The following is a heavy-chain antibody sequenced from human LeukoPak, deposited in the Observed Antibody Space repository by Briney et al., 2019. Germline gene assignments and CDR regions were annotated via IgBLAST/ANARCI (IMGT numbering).Heavy chain of an antibody. Sequence: PSETLSLTCTVSGGSITSSSYYWGWIRQPPGKGLEWIGCIYYSGSTYYNPSLKSRVTISVDTSKNQFSLNLSSVTAADTAVYYCAPYCSSTSCYGEGDYWGQGTLVTVSS. CDR1: GGSITSSSYY. CDR2: IYYSGST. J-gene: IGHJ4*02. V-gene: IGHV4-39*01. D-gene: IGHD2-2*01. CDR3: APYCSSTSCYGEGDY.